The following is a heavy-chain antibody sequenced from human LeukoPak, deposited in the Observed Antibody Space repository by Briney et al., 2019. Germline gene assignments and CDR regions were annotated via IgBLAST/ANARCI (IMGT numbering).Heavy chain of an antibody. Sequence: SQTLSLTCTVSGGSISSGGYYWSWIRQHPGKGLEWIGHIYYSGSTYYNPSLKSRVTISVDTSKNQFSLKLSSVTAADTAVYYCARSLGGLRGYIDYWGQGTLVTVSS. V-gene: IGHV4-31*03. CDR3: ARSLGGLRGYIDY. CDR2: IYYSGST. D-gene: IGHD4-23*01. CDR1: GGSISSGGYY. J-gene: IGHJ4*02.